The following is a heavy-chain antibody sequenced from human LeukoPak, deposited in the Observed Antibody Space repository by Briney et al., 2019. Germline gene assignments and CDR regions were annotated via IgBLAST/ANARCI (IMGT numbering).Heavy chain of an antibody. J-gene: IGHJ4*02. D-gene: IGHD2-8*02. V-gene: IGHV3-11*06. CDR3: ARGGTGAFDY. CDR1: GFSFSDYY. Sequence: GGSLRLSCAASGFSFSDYYMSWIRQAPGKGLEWISYISSSSTYISDAGSVKGRSTISRDNAKNSLYLQMNSLRVEDTAVYYCARGGTGAFDYWGQGILVTVSS. CDR2: ISSSSTYI.